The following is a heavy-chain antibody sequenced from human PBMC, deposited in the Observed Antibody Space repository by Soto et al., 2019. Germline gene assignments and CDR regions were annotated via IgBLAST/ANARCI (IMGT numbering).Heavy chain of an antibody. Sequence: GGSLRLSCAASGFTLSSNGMHWLRQAPGKGLEWVALMSYDGSYKYYADSVKGRLTISRDNSKNTLYLQMNSLRAEDTAVYYCAKDRAGYYVATVWGQGTTVTVSS. CDR2: MSYDGSYK. D-gene: IGHD3-10*02. CDR3: AKDRAGYYVATV. V-gene: IGHV3-30*18. CDR1: GFTLSSNG. J-gene: IGHJ6*02.